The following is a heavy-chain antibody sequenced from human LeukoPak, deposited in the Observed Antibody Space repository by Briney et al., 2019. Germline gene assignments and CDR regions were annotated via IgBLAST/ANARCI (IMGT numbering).Heavy chain of an antibody. CDR2: IIPMLEIA. V-gene: IGHV1-69*04. CDR1: GGTFNNYA. D-gene: IGHD3-22*01. CDR3: ATGTYYYDSGGYYEYFQQ. J-gene: IGHJ1*01. Sequence: SVKVSCKASGGTFNNYAVSWVRQAPGQGPEWMGRIIPMLEIANYAQNFQGRVTITADKSTSTVYMELSSLRSEDTAVYYCATGTYYYDSGGYYEYFQQWGQGTLVTVSS.